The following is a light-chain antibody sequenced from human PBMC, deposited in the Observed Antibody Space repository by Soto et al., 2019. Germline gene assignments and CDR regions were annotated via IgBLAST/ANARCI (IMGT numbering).Light chain of an antibody. CDR2: GAS. Sequence: EIVLTQSPGTLSLSPGERATLSCRASQSVSSSYLAWYQQKPGQAPRLLIYGASSRATGIPDRFSGSGSGTDFTLTISRLEPDDFAVYYCQQYYSSPFTFGTGTKVDIK. CDR3: QQYYSSPFT. V-gene: IGKV3-20*01. CDR1: QSVSSSY. J-gene: IGKJ3*01.